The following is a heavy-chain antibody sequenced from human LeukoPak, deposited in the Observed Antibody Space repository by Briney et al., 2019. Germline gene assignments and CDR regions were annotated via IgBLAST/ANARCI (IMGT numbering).Heavy chain of an antibody. Sequence: SETLSLTCTVSGGSISGGSYYWSWIRQPAGKGLEWIGRIYTSGSTNYNPSLKSRVTISVDTSKNQFSLKLSSVTAADTAVYYCARDRRDDYYYYYYMDVWGKGTTVTISS. CDR3: ARDRRDDYYYYYYMDV. CDR1: GGSISGGSYY. J-gene: IGHJ6*03. V-gene: IGHV4-61*02. CDR2: IYTSGST.